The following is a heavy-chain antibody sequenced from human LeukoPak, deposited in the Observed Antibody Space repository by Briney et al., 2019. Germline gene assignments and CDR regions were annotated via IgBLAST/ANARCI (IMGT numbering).Heavy chain of an antibody. J-gene: IGHJ5*02. CDR2: IYYSGST. Sequence: PSETLSLTCTVSGGSISSYYWSWIRQPPGKGLEWIGYIYYSGSTNYNPSLKSRVTISVDTSKNQSSLKLSSVTAADTAVYYCARAPGVYNWFDPWGQGTLVTVSS. D-gene: IGHD3-10*01. CDR3: ARAPGVYNWFDP. CDR1: GGSISSYY. V-gene: IGHV4-59*01.